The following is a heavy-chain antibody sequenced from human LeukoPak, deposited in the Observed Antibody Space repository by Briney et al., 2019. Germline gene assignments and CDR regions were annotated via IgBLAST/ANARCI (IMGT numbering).Heavy chain of an antibody. V-gene: IGHV3-21*01. CDR1: GFTFSSYS. CDR2: ISSSSSYI. Sequence: GGSLRLSCAASGFTFSSYSMNWVRQVPGKGLEWVSSISSSSSYIYYADSVKGRFTISRDNAKNSLYLQMNSLRAEDTAVYYCARVGTPYCSSTSCYDWFDPWGQGTLVTVSS. J-gene: IGHJ5*02. D-gene: IGHD2-2*01. CDR3: ARVGTPYCSSTSCYDWFDP.